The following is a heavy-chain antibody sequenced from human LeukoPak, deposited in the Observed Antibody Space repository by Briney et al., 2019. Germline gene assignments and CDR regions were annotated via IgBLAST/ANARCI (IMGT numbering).Heavy chain of an antibody. CDR2: INPNSGGT. V-gene: IGHV1-2*02. Sequence: ASVKVSCKASGYTFTGYYMHWVRQAPGQGLEWMGWINPNSGGTNYAQKFQGRVTMARDTSISTAYMELSSLRSEDTAVYYCARGQGTSSWSLGNFDYWGQGTLVTVSS. CDR1: GYTFTGYY. D-gene: IGHD6-13*01. CDR3: ARGQGTSSWSLGNFDY. J-gene: IGHJ4*02.